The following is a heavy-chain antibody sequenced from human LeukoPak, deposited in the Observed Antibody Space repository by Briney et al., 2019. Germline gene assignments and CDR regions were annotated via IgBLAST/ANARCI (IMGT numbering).Heavy chain of an antibody. CDR2: IIPIFGTA. V-gene: IGHV1-69*05. CDR3: ARPPLPYYYDSSGTKGYAFDI. D-gene: IGHD3-22*01. J-gene: IGHJ3*02. CDR1: GGTFSSYA. Sequence: GASVKVSCKASGGTFSSYAISWVRQAPGQGLGWMGGIIPIFGTANYAQKFQGRVTITTDESTSTAYMELSSLRSEDTAVYYCARPPLPYYYDSSGTKGYAFDIWGQGTMVTVSS.